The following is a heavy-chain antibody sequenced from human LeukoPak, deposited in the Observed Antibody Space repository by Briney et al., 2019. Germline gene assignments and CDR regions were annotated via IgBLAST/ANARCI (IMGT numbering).Heavy chain of an antibody. CDR1: GCSISSSSYY. Sequence: SETLSLTCTVSGCSISSSSYYWGWIRQPPGKGLEWISSIYYSGSTYYNTSLNRRVTTSVDTSKHHFSLKLSSATAAGTAAYYCAIRVEPGGRSSYFDYWGQGTLVTVSS. CDR3: AIRVEPGGRSSYFDY. V-gene: IGHV4-39*02. D-gene: IGHD3-16*01. J-gene: IGHJ4*02. CDR2: IYYSGST.